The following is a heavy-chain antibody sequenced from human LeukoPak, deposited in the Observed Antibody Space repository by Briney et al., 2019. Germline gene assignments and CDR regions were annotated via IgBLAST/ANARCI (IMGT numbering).Heavy chain of an antibody. V-gene: IGHV4-39*07. CDR1: GGAISNNAYY. J-gene: IGHJ4*02. Sequence: PSETLSLTCTVSGGAISNNAYYWGWGRQPPGKGLEWIGTIFHSGTTFYSPSLKSRVIISVDTSKNQSSLKMNSVTAADTAVYYCASPYFFGSGSLPIWGQGTQVIVSS. CDR3: ASPYFFGSGSLPI. D-gene: IGHD3-10*01. CDR2: IFHSGTT.